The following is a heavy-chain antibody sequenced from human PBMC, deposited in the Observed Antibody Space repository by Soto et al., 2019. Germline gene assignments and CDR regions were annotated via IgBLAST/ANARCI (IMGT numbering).Heavy chain of an antibody. D-gene: IGHD3-10*01. Sequence: ASVKASCKVSGYPFTTYYIHWVRQAPGQGLEWMGWIDPRSGGTVYEQKFQGRVTMTRDTSISTVYMDLSGLTSDDTALYYCATDDYGIFPYWGQGSLVTVS. V-gene: IGHV1-2*02. CDR1: GYPFTTYY. CDR2: IDPRSGGT. J-gene: IGHJ4*02. CDR3: ATDDYGIFPY.